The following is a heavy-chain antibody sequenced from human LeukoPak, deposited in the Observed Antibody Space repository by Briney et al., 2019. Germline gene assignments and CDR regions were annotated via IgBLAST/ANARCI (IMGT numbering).Heavy chain of an antibody. D-gene: IGHD5-18*01. Sequence: SVKVSCKASGGTFSSYAISWVRQAPGQGLEWMGRIIPILGIANYAQKSQGRVTITADKSTSTAYMELSSLRSEDTAVYYCAREVDTAMVGTDVWGQGTTVTVSS. J-gene: IGHJ6*02. CDR1: GGTFSSYA. CDR2: IIPILGIA. V-gene: IGHV1-69*04. CDR3: AREVDTAMVGTDV.